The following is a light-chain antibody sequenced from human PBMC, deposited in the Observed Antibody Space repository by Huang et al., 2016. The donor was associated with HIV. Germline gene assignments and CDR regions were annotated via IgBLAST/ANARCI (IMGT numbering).Light chain of an antibody. J-gene: IGKJ3*01. CDR1: QSVSSY. Sequence: DIQMTQSPSSLSASVGDRVTITCRASQSVSSYLNWFQQKPGRAPKLLISAASSLQSGVPSRFSGSGSWTDFTLTITSLQPEDFGTYYCQQSHSTPLSFGPGTKVEIK. CDR2: AAS. V-gene: IGKV1-39*01. CDR3: QQSHSTPLS.